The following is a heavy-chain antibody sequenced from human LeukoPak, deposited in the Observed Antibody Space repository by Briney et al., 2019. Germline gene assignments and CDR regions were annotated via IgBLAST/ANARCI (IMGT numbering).Heavy chain of an antibody. D-gene: IGHD2-2*01. Sequence: PGGSLRLCWAASGFTFSTHWMSWVRQAPGKGLEWVAKIKEDGSEKYYVDSVKGRFTISRDNAKNSLSLQMHSLRDEDTAVYYCVRDQGYCTSASCRGDAFDVWGQGSMVSVSS. CDR3: VRDQGYCTSASCRGDAFDV. CDR1: GFTFSTHW. V-gene: IGHV3-7*01. CDR2: IKEDGSEK. J-gene: IGHJ3*01.